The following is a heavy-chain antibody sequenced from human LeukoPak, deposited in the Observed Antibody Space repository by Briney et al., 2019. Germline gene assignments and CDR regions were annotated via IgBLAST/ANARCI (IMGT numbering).Heavy chain of an antibody. D-gene: IGHD3-10*01. Sequence: GAPLEISCQTFGTNFTTFWIGWVRQMPGKGLEWMGIIYPGDSDTRYSPSFQGQVTISADKSINTVYLHWNTLKASDPAMYYCASFHISGKSYNGLHYWGQGTLVTVSS. CDR1: GTNFTTFW. J-gene: IGHJ4*02. CDR2: IYPGDSDT. V-gene: IGHV5-51*01. CDR3: ASFHISGKSYNGLHY.